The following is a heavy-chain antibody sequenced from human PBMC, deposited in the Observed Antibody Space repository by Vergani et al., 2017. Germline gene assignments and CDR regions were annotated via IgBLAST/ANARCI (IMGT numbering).Heavy chain of an antibody. V-gene: IGHV3-23*01. CDR3: ARWYSSSWYGDY. CDR1: GFTFTSYA. CDR2: ISGSGATS. Sequence: EVRLLESGGGLVQPGGSLRLSCVGSGFTFTSYAMNWVRQAPGKGLEWVSGISGSGATSYYAESMKGRFAMSRDNSKNTVYVQMNNLKPEDTAVYYCARWYSSSWYGDYWGQGTLVTVSS. J-gene: IGHJ4*02. D-gene: IGHD6-13*01.